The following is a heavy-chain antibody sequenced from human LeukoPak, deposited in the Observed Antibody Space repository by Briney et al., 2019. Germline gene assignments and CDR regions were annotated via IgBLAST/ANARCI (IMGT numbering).Heavy chain of an antibody. J-gene: IGHJ4*02. Sequence: ASVKLSCKASGYTFTSYGISRMRQAPAQGLELVGWISVYSGNTNYSQKIQGRVTMTTDTSTSTDYMELRSLRSDDTAVYYCARGVMITVGGAIVPADYWGQGTLVTVSS. D-gene: IGHD3-16*02. CDR2: ISVYSGNT. CDR3: ARGVMITVGGAIVPADY. CDR1: GYTFTSYG. V-gene: IGHV1-18*01.